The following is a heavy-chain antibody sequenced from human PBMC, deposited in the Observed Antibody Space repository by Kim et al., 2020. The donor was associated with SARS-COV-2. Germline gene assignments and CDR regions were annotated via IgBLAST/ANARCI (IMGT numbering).Heavy chain of an antibody. CDR3: ARDRDPQQTYYDFWSGYVPTDY. V-gene: IGHV3-7*01. CDR1: GFTFSSYW. Sequence: GGSLRLSCAASGFTFSSYWMSWVRQAPGKGLEWVANIKQDGSEKYYVDSVKGRFTISRDNAKNSLYLQMNSLRAEDTAVYYCARDRDPQQTYYDFWSGYVPTDYWGQGTLVTVSS. CDR2: IKQDGSEK. D-gene: IGHD3-3*01. J-gene: IGHJ4*02.